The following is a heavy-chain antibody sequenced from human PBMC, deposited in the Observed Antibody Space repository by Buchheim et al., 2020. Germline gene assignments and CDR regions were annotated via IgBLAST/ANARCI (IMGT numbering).Heavy chain of an antibody. Sequence: QVQLVQSGAEVKKPGSSVKVSCKASGGTFSSYAISWVRQAPGQGLEWMGGIIPIFGTANYAQKFQGRVTITADKSTRTAYMELSSLRSEDTAVYYCARVPGYCSSTSCYSYYYYGMDVWGQGTT. CDR1: GGTFSSYA. CDR3: ARVPGYCSSTSCYSYYYYGMDV. J-gene: IGHJ6*02. D-gene: IGHD2-2*02. CDR2: IIPIFGTA. V-gene: IGHV1-69*06.